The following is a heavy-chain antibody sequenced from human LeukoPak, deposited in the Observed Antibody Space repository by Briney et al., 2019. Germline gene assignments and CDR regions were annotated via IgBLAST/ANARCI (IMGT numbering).Heavy chain of an antibody. CDR3: AKDAVPRITMVRAAHNWFDP. J-gene: IGHJ5*02. Sequence: QPGRSLRLPCAASGFTFSSYGMHWVRQAPGKGLEWVAVISYDGSNKYYADSVKGRFTISRDNSKNTLYLQMNSLRAEDTAVYYCAKDAVPRITMVRAAHNWFDPWGQGTLVTVSS. V-gene: IGHV3-30*18. D-gene: IGHD3-10*01. CDR1: GFTFSSYG. CDR2: ISYDGSNK.